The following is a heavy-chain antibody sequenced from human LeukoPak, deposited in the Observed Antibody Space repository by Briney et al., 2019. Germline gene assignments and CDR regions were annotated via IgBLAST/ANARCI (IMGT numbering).Heavy chain of an antibody. V-gene: IGHV3-9*01. CDR3: AKVGPLSSTTGLGTDY. CDR2: ICWNSGSI. J-gene: IGHJ4*02. D-gene: IGHD2/OR15-2a*01. Sequence: PGGSLRLSCAAPGFTFDDYAMHWVRQAPGKGLGWVSGICWNSGSIGYADSVKGRFTISRDNSKNTLYLQMNSLRAEDTAVYYCAKVGPLSSTTGLGTDYWGQGTLVTVSS. CDR1: GFTFDDYA.